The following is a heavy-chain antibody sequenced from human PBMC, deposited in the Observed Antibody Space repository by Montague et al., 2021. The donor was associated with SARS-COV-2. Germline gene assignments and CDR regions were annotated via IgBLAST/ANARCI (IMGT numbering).Heavy chain of an antibody. Sequence: SETLSLTCTVAGDSVSRSYWNWIRQSPGKGLEGIGNIYYYGSVNYNPSLKSRLSISLDTSKNQLSLTLTSVTAADTATYYCARQITMVREPFDSWGQGTLVLVSS. CDR2: IYYYGSV. V-gene: IGHV4-59*08. D-gene: IGHD3-10*01. J-gene: IGHJ4*02. CDR1: GDSVSRSY. CDR3: ARQITMVREPFDS.